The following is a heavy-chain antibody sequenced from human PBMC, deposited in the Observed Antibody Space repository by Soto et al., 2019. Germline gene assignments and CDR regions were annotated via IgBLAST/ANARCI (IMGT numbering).Heavy chain of an antibody. CDR1: GFTFSSYA. V-gene: IGHV3-23*01. D-gene: IGHD6-19*01. J-gene: IGHJ4*02. CDR2: ISGSGGST. CDR3: ASRSSGWYFDY. Sequence: EVQLLESGGGLVQPGGSLRLSCAASGFTFSSYAMSWVRQAPGKGLEWVSIISGSGGSTYYADSVKGRFTISRDNSKNTLYLQMNSLRAEDTAVYCCASRSSGWYFDYWGQGTLVTVSS.